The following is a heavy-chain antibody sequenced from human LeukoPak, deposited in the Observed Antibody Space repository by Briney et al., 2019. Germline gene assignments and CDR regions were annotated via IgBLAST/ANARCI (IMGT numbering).Heavy chain of an antibody. V-gene: IGHV4-39*01. Sequence: PSETLSLTCSVSGPSVTSGGFYWGWLRQPPGKGPEWIATVYYTGSTYYNPSLKSRVTISIDTSKNQFSLSLRSLIAADTAVYYCARHSDSGSLSRPFDPWGQGTLVTVSS. CDR3: ARHSDSGSLSRPFDP. CDR1: GPSVTSGGFY. J-gene: IGHJ5*02. D-gene: IGHD3-10*01. CDR2: VYYTGST.